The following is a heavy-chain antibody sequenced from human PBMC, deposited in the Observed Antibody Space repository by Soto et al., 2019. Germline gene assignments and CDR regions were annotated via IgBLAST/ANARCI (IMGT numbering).Heavy chain of an antibody. CDR2: ISGSGDGT. CDR1: GFTFHNFA. J-gene: IGHJ4*02. V-gene: IGHV3-23*01. Sequence: GGSLRLSCAASGFTFHNFALSWVRQAPGKGLEWVSAISGSGDGTDYADSVKGRFTISRDNFKDTLYLQMNSLRAEDTAIYYCAGPGYSSQDYWGQGTLVTVSS. D-gene: IGHD5-18*01. CDR3: AGPGYSSQDY.